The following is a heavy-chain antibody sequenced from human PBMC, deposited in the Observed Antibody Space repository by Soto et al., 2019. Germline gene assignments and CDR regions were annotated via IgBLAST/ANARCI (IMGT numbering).Heavy chain of an antibody. J-gene: IGHJ4*02. CDR1: GFTFSRYS. Sequence: GGSLRLSCAASGFTFSRYSMNWVRQAPGKGLEWVSSISSTTNYIYYADPMKGRFTVSRDNAKNSVYLDMNSLSAEDTAVYYCARESEDLTSNFDYWGQGTLVTVSS. V-gene: IGHV3-21*01. CDR2: ISSTTNYI. CDR3: ARESEDLTSNFDY.